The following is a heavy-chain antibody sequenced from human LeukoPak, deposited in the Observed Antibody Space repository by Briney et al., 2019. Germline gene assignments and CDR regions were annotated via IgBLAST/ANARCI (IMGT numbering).Heavy chain of an antibody. J-gene: IGHJ6*02. V-gene: IGHV1-8*01. D-gene: IGHD6-25*01. CDR3: AKEASGGYDLYYYYGMDV. CDR1: GHTFTSSD. CDR2: MNPNSGNT. Sequence: ASVKVSCKASGHTFTSSDINWVRQATGQGLEWIGGMNPNSGNTDYAEKFQGRVTMTRSTSISTAYMELSSLRAEDTAVYYCAKEASGGYDLYYYYGMDVWGQGTTVTVSS.